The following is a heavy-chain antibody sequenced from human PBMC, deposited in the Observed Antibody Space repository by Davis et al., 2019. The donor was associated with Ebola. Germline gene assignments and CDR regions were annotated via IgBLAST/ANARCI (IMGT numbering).Heavy chain of an antibody. D-gene: IGHD3-3*01. CDR3: AKGITIFGVVIPKYDAFDI. CDR2: ISGSGGST. V-gene: IGHV3-23*01. Sequence: PGGSLRLSCAASGFTFSSYAMSWVRQAPGKGLEWVSAISGSGGSTYYADSVKGRFTISRDNSKNTLYLQMNSLRAEDTAVYYCAKGITIFGVVIPKYDAFDIWGQGTMVTVSS. CDR1: GFTFSSYA. J-gene: IGHJ3*02.